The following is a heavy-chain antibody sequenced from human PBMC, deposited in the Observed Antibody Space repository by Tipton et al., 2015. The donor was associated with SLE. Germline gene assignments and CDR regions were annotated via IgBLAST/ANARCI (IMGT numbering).Heavy chain of an antibody. V-gene: IGHV3-30*18. CDR3: AKDIGLGLDY. D-gene: IGHD3/OR15-3a*01. J-gene: IGHJ4*02. CDR1: GFTFSSYG. CDR2: ISYDGSNT. Sequence: SLRLSCAASGFTFSSYGMHWVRQAPGKGLEWVAVISYDGSNTSYADSVKGRFTISRDNAKNTLYLQMNSLRTEDTALYYCAKDIGLGLDYWGQGTLVTVSS.